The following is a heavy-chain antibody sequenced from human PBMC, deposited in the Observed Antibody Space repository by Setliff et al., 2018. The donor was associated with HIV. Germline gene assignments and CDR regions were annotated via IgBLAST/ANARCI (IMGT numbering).Heavy chain of an antibody. J-gene: IGHJ4*02. CDR3: ARGRGESRTNYFDY. CDR1: GFTFSSYA. V-gene: IGHV3-23*01. Sequence: PGGSLRLSCAASGFTFSSYAMSWVRQAPGKGLEWVSAISGSGGSTYYADSVKGRFTISRDNSKNTLYLQMNSLRAEDTAVYFCARGRGESRTNYFDYWGQGTLVTVSS. CDR2: ISGSGGST.